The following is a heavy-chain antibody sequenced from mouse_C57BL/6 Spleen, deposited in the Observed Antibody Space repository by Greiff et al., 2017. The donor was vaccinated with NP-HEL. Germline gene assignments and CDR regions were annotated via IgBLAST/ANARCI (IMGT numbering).Heavy chain of an antibody. Sequence: QVQLQQPGAELVKPGASVKLSCKASGYTFTSYWMQWVKQRPGQGLEWIGEIDPSDSYTNYNQKFKGKATLTVDTSSSTAYMQLSSLTSEDSAVYYCARSYYGSSYVYFDVWGTGTTVTVSS. CDR1: GYTFTSYW. CDR2: IDPSDSYT. V-gene: IGHV1-50*01. J-gene: IGHJ1*03. CDR3: ARSYYGSSYVYFDV. D-gene: IGHD1-1*01.